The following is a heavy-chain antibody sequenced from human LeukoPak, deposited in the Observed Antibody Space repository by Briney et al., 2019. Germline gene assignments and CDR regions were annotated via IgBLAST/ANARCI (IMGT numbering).Heavy chain of an antibody. CDR1: GYTFSKYS. CDR3: ARGESINGDYAYHYYYYYMDV. J-gene: IGHJ6*03. CDR2: INPNSGGT. V-gene: IGHV1-2*02. Sequence: ASVKVSWKASGYTFSKYSINWVRQAPGQGLEWMGWINPNSGGTNYAQKFQGRVTMTRDTSISTAYMELSRLRSDDTAVYYCARGESINGDYAYHYYYYYMDVWGKGTTVTISS. D-gene: IGHD4-17*01.